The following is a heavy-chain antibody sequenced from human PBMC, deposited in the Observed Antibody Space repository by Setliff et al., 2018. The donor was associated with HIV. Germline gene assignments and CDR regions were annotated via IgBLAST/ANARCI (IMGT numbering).Heavy chain of an antibody. Sequence: PGGSLRLSCAASGFTFSSYSMNWVRQAPGKGLEWVSYISSSSSTIYYADSVKGRFTISRDNAKNSLYLQMNSLRAEDTAVYYCARRTTGYMDVWGKGTRVPVPS. V-gene: IGHV3-48*01. D-gene: IGHD1-7*01. CDR3: ARRTTGYMDV. CDR1: GFTFSSYS. CDR2: ISSSSSTI. J-gene: IGHJ6*03.